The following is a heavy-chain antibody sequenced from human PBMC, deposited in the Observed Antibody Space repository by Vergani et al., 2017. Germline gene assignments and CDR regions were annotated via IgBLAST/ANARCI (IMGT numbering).Heavy chain of an antibody. CDR1: GGSISSYY. D-gene: IGHD3-10*01. Sequence: QVQLQESGPGLVKPSETLSLTCTVSGGSISSYYWSWIRQPPGKGLEWIGYIYYSGSTNYNPSLKSRVTISVDTSKNQFSLKLSSVTAADTAVYYCARAGYYGSGSYYYYYYYMDVWGKGP. J-gene: IGHJ6*03. V-gene: IGHV4-59*01. CDR3: ARAGYYGSGSYYYYYYYMDV. CDR2: IYYSGST.